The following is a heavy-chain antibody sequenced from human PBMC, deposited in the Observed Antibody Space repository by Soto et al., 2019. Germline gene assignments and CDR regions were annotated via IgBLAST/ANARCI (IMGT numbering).Heavy chain of an antibody. CDR1: GGTFSSYA. J-gene: IGHJ3*02. V-gene: IGHV1-69*01. Sequence: QVQLVQSGAEVKKPGSSVKVSCKASGGTFSSYAISWVRQAPGQGLEWMGGIIPIFGTANYAQKFQGRVMITADESMSTAYMELSSLISEDTAVYYCARERQLLGLEGRAFDICGQGTMVTVSS. CDR2: IIPIFGTA. D-gene: IGHD2-2*01. CDR3: ARERQLLGLEGRAFDI.